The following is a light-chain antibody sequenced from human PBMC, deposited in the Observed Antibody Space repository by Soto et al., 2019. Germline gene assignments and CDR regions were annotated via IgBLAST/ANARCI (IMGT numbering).Light chain of an antibody. V-gene: IGKV3-15*01. J-gene: IGKJ2*01. CDR1: QSISTD. Sequence: EIVMTQSPATLSVSPGERISLSCWASQSISTDLAWYQQKPGQAPRLLIYDASTRATDIPARFTGSGSGTGFTLTVSSLQSEDFAVYYCQQYHIWPYTFGQGTKL. CDR2: DAS. CDR3: QQYHIWPYT.